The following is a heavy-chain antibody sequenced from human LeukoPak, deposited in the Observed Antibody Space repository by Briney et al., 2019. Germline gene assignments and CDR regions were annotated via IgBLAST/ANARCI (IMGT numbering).Heavy chain of an antibody. CDR2: INPSGSYT. CDR1: GFTFTSYD. Sequence: ASVKVSCKASGFTFTSYDMNWVRQAPGQGLEWMGIINPSGSYTSYAQKFQGRVTMTRDTSTSTVYMELSSLRSEDTAVYYCARDNSGGSTWWFDPWGQGTLVTVSS. CDR3: ARDNSGGSTWWFDP. V-gene: IGHV1-46*01. D-gene: IGHD2-15*01. J-gene: IGHJ5*02.